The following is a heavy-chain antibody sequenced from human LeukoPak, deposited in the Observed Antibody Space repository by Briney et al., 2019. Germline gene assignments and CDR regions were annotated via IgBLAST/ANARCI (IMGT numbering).Heavy chain of an antibody. V-gene: IGHV1-8*01. CDR1: GYTFTSYD. D-gene: IGHD5-18*01. CDR2: MNPNSGNT. Sequence: GASVKVSCKASGYTFTSYDINWVRQATGQGLEWMGWMNPNSGNTGYAQKFQGRVTMTRNTSISTAYMELSSLRSEDTAVYYCAKDSQGQLWEPHFDYWGQGTLVTVSS. J-gene: IGHJ4*02. CDR3: AKDSQGQLWEPHFDY.